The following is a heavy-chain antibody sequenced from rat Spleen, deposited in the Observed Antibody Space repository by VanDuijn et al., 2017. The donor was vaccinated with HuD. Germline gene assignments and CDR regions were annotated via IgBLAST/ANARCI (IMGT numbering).Heavy chain of an antibody. CDR2: ISPSGGST. D-gene: IGHD1-12*03. J-gene: IGHJ2*01. Sequence: EVQLVESGGGLVQPGRSLKLSCAASGFTFRNYDMAWVRQAPTKGLEWVASISPSGGSTYYRVSVKGRFTASRDNAKSTLYLQMDSLRSEDTATYYCARRGYYDGYYVTPFDYWGQGVMVTVSS. CDR1: GFTFRNYD. V-gene: IGHV5-25*01. CDR3: ARRGYYDGYYVTPFDY.